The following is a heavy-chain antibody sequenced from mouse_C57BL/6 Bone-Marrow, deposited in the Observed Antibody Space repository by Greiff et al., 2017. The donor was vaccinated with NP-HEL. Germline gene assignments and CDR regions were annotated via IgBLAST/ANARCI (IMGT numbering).Heavy chain of an antibody. D-gene: IGHD4-1*01. CDR3: ARRGTGVYWYFEV. CDR1: GYSITSGYY. V-gene: IGHV3-6*01. J-gene: IGHJ1*03. CDR2: ISYDGSN. Sequence: VQLKESGPGLVKPSQSLSLTCSVTGYSITSGYYWNWIRQFPGNKLEWMGYISYDGSNNYNPSLKNRISITRDTSKNQFFLKLNSVTTEDTATYYCARRGTGVYWYFEVWGTGTTVTVSS.